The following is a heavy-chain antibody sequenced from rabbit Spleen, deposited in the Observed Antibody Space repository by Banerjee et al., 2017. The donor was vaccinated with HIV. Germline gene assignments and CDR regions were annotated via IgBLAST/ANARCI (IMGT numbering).Heavy chain of an antibody. D-gene: IGHD4-1*01. Sequence: QSLEESGGDLVKPGASLTLTCTASGVSFSSNQYMCWVRQAPGKGLEWIACIDLGSGSTWYASWVNGRFTISKTSSTAVTLQMTSLTVADTAAYFCARDGYSRGWGIILYYFNLWGPGTLVTVS. CDR3: ARDGYSRGWGIILYYFNL. V-gene: IGHV1S40*01. J-gene: IGHJ4*01. CDR2: IDLGSGST. CDR1: GVSFSSNQY.